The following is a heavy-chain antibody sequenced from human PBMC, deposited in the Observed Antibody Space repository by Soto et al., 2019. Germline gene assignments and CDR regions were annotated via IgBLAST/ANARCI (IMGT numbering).Heavy chain of an antibody. Sequence: PSEPLSLTCAVSGGSFSGYYWSWVRQPPGKGLEWIGEINHSGSTNYNPSLKSRVTISVDTSKNQFSLKLSSVTAADTAVYYCVRVRVLWFGSNSLDPSGQGAPVTV. CDR2: INHSGST. D-gene: IGHD3-10*01. J-gene: IGHJ5*02. CDR3: VRVRVLWFGSNSLDP. CDR1: GGSFSGYY. V-gene: IGHV4-34*01.